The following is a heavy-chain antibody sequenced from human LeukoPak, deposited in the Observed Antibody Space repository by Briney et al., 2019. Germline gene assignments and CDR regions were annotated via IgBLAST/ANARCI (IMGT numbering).Heavy chain of an antibody. CDR3: ARARSLWFGELFYFDY. Sequence: SGTLSLTCTVSGGSITTSSYYWGWIRQPPGKGLEWIGIIYYSGSTYYNPSLKGRVTISVDTSKNQFSLKLSSVTAADTAVYYCARARSLWFGELFYFDYWGQGTLVTVSS. CDR1: GGSITTSSYY. V-gene: IGHV4-39*07. J-gene: IGHJ4*02. D-gene: IGHD3-10*01. CDR2: IYYSGST.